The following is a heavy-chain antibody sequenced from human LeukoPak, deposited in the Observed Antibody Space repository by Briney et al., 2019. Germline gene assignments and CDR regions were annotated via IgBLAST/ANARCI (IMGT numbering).Heavy chain of an antibody. CDR1: GYTFTVYH. V-gene: IGHV1-2*02. D-gene: IGHD3-22*01. J-gene: IGHJ4*02. Sequence: GASVKVSCKASGYTFTVYHMYWVRQAPGQGLEWMGWINPNSGGTNYAQKFQGRVTMTRDTSISTAYMELSRLRSDDTAVYYCARGGSSGYYFDYWGQGTLVTVSS. CDR2: INPNSGGT. CDR3: ARGGSSGYYFDY.